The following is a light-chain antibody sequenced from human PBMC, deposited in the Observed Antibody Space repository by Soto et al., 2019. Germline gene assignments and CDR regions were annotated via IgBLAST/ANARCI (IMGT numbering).Light chain of an antibody. CDR1: QGITSY. CDR3: QQLYSHPLT. V-gene: IGKV1-9*01. Sequence: IQLTQSPSSLSSSVGDRFTITFLSSQGITSYLAWYQQRPGKAPGLLIYSASTLQSGVPSRFSGSGYGTDFSLTISNLQPEDFATYYCQQLYSHPLTFGGGTKVDTK. J-gene: IGKJ4*01. CDR2: SAS.